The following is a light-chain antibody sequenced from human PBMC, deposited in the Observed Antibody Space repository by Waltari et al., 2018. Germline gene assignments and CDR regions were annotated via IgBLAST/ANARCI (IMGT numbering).Light chain of an antibody. V-gene: IGKV3-11*01. CDR2: DAS. Sequence: ESVLMPSPATLSFSPGERATLSCRASQSVTSYVAWYQQNPGQAPRLLIFDASKRATGIPARFSGSGSGTDFTLTISSLEPEDFAVYYCQQRSNWPPALTFGGGTKVEIK. CDR3: QQRSNWPPALT. CDR1: QSVTSY. J-gene: IGKJ4*01.